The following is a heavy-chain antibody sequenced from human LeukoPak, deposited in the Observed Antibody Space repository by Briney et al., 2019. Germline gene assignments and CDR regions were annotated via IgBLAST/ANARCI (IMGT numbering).Heavy chain of an antibody. CDR3: ASSQLRYFDWLEEGGAFDI. CDR2: ISAYNGNT. J-gene: IGHJ3*02. Sequence: ASVKVSCKASGYTFTSYGISWVRQAPGQGLEWMGWISAYNGNTNYAQKLQGRVTMTTDTSTSIAYMELRSLRSDDTAVYYCASSQLRYFDWLEEGGAFDIWGQGTMVTVSS. CDR1: GYTFTSYG. D-gene: IGHD3-9*01. V-gene: IGHV1-18*01.